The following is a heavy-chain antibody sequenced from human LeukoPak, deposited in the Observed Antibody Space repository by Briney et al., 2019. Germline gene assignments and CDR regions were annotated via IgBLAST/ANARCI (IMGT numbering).Heavy chain of an antibody. V-gene: IGHV1-2*02. CDR3: ARASVENTLRIDDY. J-gene: IGHJ4*02. CDR2: IHPSSGGT. D-gene: IGHD2-15*01. Sequence: GASVTVSCTPSGYSFTSYSIVWVRQAPGQGLEWMGWIHPSSGGTNYAQKFQGRVTMTRDTSITTAYMDLSRLKSDDTAVYYCARASVENTLRIDDYWGQGTLVTVSS. CDR1: GYSFTSYS.